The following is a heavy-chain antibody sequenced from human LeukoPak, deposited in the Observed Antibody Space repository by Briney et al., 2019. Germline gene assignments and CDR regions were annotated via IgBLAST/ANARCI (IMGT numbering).Heavy chain of an antibody. J-gene: IGHJ4*02. CDR3: ARDRDYYGSGSYLVDY. CDR2: ISVTGNNT. D-gene: IGHD3-10*01. CDR1: GFTFSNYA. Sequence: GGSLRLSCAASGFTFSNYAMNWVRQAPGKGLEWVSRISVTGNNTYYADSVKGRFTISRDNSKNTLYLQMNSLRDEDTAVYYGARDRDYYGSGSYLVDYWGQGTLVTVSS. V-gene: IGHV3-23*01.